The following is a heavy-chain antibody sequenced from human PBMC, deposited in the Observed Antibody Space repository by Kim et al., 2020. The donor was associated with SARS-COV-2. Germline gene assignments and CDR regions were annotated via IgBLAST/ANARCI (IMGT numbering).Heavy chain of an antibody. Sequence: GSEKNYVDSVKGRFTISRDNAKNSLYLQMNSLRAEDTAVYYCARERYGDYDWGQGTPVIVSS. CDR2: GSEK. CDR3: ARERYGDYD. J-gene: IGHJ4*02. V-gene: IGHV3-7*01. D-gene: IGHD4-17*01.